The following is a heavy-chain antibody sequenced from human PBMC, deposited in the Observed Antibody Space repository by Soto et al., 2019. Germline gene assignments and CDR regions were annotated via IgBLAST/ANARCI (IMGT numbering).Heavy chain of an antibody. CDR3: ARGRGEFDA. CDR2: IYYTGIT. D-gene: IGHD2-21*01. V-gene: IGHV4-30-4*01. CDR1: GGSVSGVDYF. J-gene: IGHJ5*02. Sequence: SETLSLTCTVSGGSVSGVDYFWSWIRQSPGKGLEWIGYIYYTGITHLNPSLKSRLTMAVDTSKNEFSLKLTSVSAADTAVYYCARGRGEFDAWGQGTPVTVSS.